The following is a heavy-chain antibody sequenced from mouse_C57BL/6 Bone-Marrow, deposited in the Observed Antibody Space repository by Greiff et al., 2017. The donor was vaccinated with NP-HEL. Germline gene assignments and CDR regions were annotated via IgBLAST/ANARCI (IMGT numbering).Heavy chain of an antibody. D-gene: IGHD2-4*01. Sequence: DVMLVESGGGLVQPGGSLSLSCAASGFTFTDYYMSWVRQPPGKALEWLGFIRNKANGYTTEYSASVKGRVTISRDNSQSILYLQMNALRAEDSATYYCARWGVITTGYYAMDYWGQGTSVTVSS. CDR3: ARWGVITTGYYAMDY. J-gene: IGHJ4*01. CDR2: IRNKANGYTT. CDR1: GFTFTDYY. V-gene: IGHV7-3*01.